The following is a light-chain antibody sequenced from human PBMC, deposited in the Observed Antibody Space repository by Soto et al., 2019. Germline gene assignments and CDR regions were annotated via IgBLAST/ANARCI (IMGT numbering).Light chain of an antibody. CDR3: QQYETSPRT. Sequence: EIVLTQSPGTLSLSPLEGRDLXFRASQSLSSNFLDWYQQKPGQAPRLLIYGAASRATGIPDRFSGSGSGTDFTLTISRLEPEDFAVYYCQQYETSPRTFGQGTKVDIK. CDR2: GAA. V-gene: IGKV3-20*01. J-gene: IGKJ1*01. CDR1: QSLSSNF.